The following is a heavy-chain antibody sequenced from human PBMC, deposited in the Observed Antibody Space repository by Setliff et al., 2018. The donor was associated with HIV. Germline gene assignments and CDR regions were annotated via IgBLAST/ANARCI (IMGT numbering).Heavy chain of an antibody. D-gene: IGHD3-22*01. CDR1: GYTFSYA. Sequence: GASVKVSCKASGYTFSYAMHWVRQAPGQRLEWMGWINAGNGNTKYSQKFQGRVTITRDTSTSTAYMELRSLRSDDTAVYYCASGPLVYYDSPGAFDIWGQGTMVTVSS. J-gene: IGHJ3*02. V-gene: IGHV1-3*01. CDR3: ASGPLVYYDSPGAFDI. CDR2: INAGNGNT.